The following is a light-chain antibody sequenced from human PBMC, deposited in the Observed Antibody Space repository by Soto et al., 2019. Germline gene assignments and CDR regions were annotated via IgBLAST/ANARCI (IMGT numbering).Light chain of an antibody. CDR1: QSVSSN. J-gene: IGKJ1*01. CDR3: QQYNNWPQT. CDR2: GAS. Sequence: EIVMTQSPATLSVSPGERATLSCRASQSVSSNLAWYQQKPGQAPRLLIYGASTSATGILARFSGSGSATEFTLNISSLQSEDFAVYYCQQYNNWPQTFGQGTKVEIK. V-gene: IGKV3-15*01.